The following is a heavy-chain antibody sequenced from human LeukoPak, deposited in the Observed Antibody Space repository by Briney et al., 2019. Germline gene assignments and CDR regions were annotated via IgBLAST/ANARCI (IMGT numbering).Heavy chain of an antibody. V-gene: IGHV1-2*02. J-gene: IGHJ4*02. CDR2: INPNSGGT. Sequence: ASVKVSCKVSGYTLTELSMHWVRQAPGQGLEWMGWINPNSGGTNYAQKFQGRVTMTRDTSISTAYMELSRLRSDDTAVYYCARVGDCDGPRYFDYWGQGTLVTVSS. CDR3: ARVGDCDGPRYFDY. CDR1: GYTLTELS. D-gene: IGHD2-21*02.